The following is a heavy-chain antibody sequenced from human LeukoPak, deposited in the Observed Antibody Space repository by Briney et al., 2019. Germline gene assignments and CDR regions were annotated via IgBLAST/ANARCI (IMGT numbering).Heavy chain of an antibody. CDR1: GFTFSSYE. J-gene: IGHJ4*02. CDR2: ISSSGSTI. CDR3: ARDFKGGGDFWSGYYTWYFDY. Sequence: PGGSLRLSCAASGFTFSSYEMNWVRQAPGKGLEWVSYISSSGSTIYYADSVKGRFTISRDNAKNSLYLQMNSLRAEDTAVYYCARDFKGGGDFWSGYYTWYFDYWGQGTLVTVSS. V-gene: IGHV3-48*03. D-gene: IGHD3-3*01.